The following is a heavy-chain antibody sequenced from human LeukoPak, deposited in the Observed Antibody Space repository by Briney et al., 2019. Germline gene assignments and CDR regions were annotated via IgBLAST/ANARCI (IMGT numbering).Heavy chain of an antibody. CDR2: IYSGGST. J-gene: IGHJ4*02. V-gene: IGHV3-66*02. CDR3: ARVIVATTTSYYFDY. CDR1: GFTFSSYW. Sequence: GGSLRLSCAASGFTFSSYWMSWVRQAPGKGLEWVSVIYSGGSTYYADSVKGRFTISRDNSKNTLYLQMNSLRAEDTAVYYCARVIVATTTSYYFDYWGQGTLVTVSS. D-gene: IGHD5-12*01.